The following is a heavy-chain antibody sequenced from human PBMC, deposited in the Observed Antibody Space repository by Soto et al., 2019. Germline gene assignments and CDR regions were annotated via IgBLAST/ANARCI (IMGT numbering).Heavy chain of an antibody. CDR2: ISYDGSNK. CDR3: ARDKRYSYGYIDY. CDR1: GFTFSSYA. D-gene: IGHD5-18*01. Sequence: QVQLVESGGGVVQPGRSLRLSCAASGFTFSSYAMHWVRQAPGKGLEWVAVISYDGSNKYYADSVKGRFTISRDNSKNTLYLQMNSLRAEDTAVYYCARDKRYSYGYIDYWGQGTLVTVSS. J-gene: IGHJ4*02. V-gene: IGHV3-30-3*01.